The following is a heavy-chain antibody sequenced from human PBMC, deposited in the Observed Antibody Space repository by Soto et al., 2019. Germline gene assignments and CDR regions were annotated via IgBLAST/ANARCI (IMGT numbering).Heavy chain of an antibody. CDR2: VTGSGESA. V-gene: IGHV3-23*01. CDR3: AKDQWFYDNVWGSLRYSYYFDL. CDR1: GFTFSSYA. D-gene: IGHD3-16*01. J-gene: IGHJ4*02. Sequence: GTLRLSCGGSGFTFSSYAMSWVRQAPGKGLEWVSGVTGSGESAYYADSVKGRFSISRDNSKKTWYLQMESLRAEDTAVYFCAKDQWFYDNVWGSLRYSYYFDLWGQGALVTVSS.